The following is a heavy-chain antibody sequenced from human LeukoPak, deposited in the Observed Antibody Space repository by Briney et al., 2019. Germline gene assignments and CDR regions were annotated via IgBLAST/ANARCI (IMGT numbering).Heavy chain of an antibody. CDR2: ISYDGRNK. CDR3: AKDLWTMVRGAFDY. CDR1: GFTFSSYG. V-gene: IGHV3-30*18. D-gene: IGHD3-10*01. Sequence: GGSLRLSCAASGFTFSSYGMHWVRQAPGKGLEWVAVISYDGRNKYYADSMKGRFTISRDNSKNTLYLQMNSLRAEDTAVYYCAKDLWTMVRGAFDYWDQGTLVTVSS. J-gene: IGHJ4*02.